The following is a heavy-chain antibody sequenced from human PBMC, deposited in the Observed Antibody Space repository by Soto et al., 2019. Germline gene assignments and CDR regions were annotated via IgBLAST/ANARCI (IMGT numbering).Heavy chain of an antibody. J-gene: IGHJ4*02. D-gene: IGHD4-17*01. Sequence: EVQLLESGGGLVQPGGSLRLSCAASGFTFSSYAMSWVRQAPGKGLEWFSAISGSGGSTYYADSVKGRFTISRDNSKNTLYLQMNSLRAEETAVYYCAQDRPRDGTTVTTWDYWGQGTLVTVSS. CDR1: GFTFSSYA. CDR3: AQDRPRDGTTVTTWDY. CDR2: ISGSGGST. V-gene: IGHV3-23*01.